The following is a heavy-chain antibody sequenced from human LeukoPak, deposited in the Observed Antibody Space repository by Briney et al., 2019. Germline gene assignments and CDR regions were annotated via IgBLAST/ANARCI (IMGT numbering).Heavy chain of an antibody. Sequence: GGTLRLSCAASGFTFSSYGMTWVRQAPGKGLEWVSAITGSGGSTYYADSVKGRFTISRDNSKNTLYLQMNSLRAEDSAVYYCAKSSVNGYSGYVHPGVDYWGQGTLVTVSS. CDR1: GFTFSSYG. D-gene: IGHD5-12*01. CDR3: AKSSVNGYSGYVHPGVDY. J-gene: IGHJ4*02. V-gene: IGHV3-23*01. CDR2: ITGSGGST.